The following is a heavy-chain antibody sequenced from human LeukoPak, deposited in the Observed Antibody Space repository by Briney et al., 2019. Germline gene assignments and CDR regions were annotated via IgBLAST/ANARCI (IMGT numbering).Heavy chain of an antibody. CDR3: ARDKVDTTSGAFDI. V-gene: IGHV3-33*01. CDR1: GFTFSSYG. Sequence: GGSLRLSCAASGFTFSSYGMHWVRQAPGKGLEWVAVIWYDGSNKYYADSVKGRFTISRDNSKNTLYLQMNSLRAEDTAGYYCARDKVDTTSGAFDIWGQGTMVTVSS. CDR2: IWYDGSNK. J-gene: IGHJ3*02. D-gene: IGHD1-14*01.